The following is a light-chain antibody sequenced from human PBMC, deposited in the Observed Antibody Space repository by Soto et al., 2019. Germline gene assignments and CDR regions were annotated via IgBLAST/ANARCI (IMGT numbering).Light chain of an antibody. CDR1: SSDVGYYNR. CDR2: DVS. J-gene: IGLJ1*01. Sequence: QSALTQPPSVSGSHGQSVAISCTGTSSDVGYYNRVSWYQQPPGTAPKLMIYDVSNRPSGIPDRFSGSKSGNAASLTISGLQAEDEADYYCSSYTTSSTYVFGTGTKVTVL. CDR3: SSYTTSSTYV. V-gene: IGLV2-18*02.